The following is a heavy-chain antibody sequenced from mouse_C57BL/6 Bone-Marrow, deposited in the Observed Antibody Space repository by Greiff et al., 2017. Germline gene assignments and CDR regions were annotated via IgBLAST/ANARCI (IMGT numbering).Heavy chain of an antibody. J-gene: IGHJ2*01. Sequence: EVHLVESGGGLVKPGGSLKLSCAASGFTFSDYGMHWVRQAPEKGLEWVAYISSGSSTIYYADTVKGRFTISRDNAKNTLFLQMTSLRSEDTAMYYCARRTVVDFDYWGQGTTLTVSS. V-gene: IGHV5-17*01. CDR3: ARRTVVDFDY. CDR2: ISSGSSTI. CDR1: GFTFSDYG. D-gene: IGHD1-1*01.